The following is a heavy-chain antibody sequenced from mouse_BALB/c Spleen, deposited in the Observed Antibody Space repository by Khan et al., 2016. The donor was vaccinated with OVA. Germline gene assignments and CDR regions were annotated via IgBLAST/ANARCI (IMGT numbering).Heavy chain of an antibody. CDR1: GYTFTDYI. CDR2: IYPGSGST. J-gene: IGHJ2*01. Sequence: QVQLQQSGTVLVKPGASVKMSCKASGYTFTDYIINWVRQRTGQGLEWIGQIYPGSGSTYYNEKFKGKATLTADKSSNTAYMQLRSLTSEDSAVYFCARSGYGSLGYWGQGTTLTVSS. V-gene: IGHV1-77*01. CDR3: ARSGYGSLGY. D-gene: IGHD1-1*01.